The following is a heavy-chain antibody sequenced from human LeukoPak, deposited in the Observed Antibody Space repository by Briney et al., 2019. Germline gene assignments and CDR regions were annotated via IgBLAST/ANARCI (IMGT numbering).Heavy chain of an antibody. CDR2: ISFDGNTK. V-gene: IGHV3-30*04. J-gene: IGHJ4*02. CDR3: ARAGLYSSGRYYFDY. Sequence: GRSLRLSCVASGFDFSHYAMHWVRQAPGKGLEWVSIISFDGNTKYYTDSVRGRFTISRDNSRNTVSLQMDGLRAEDTAVYYCARAGLYSSGRYYFDYWGQGTLVTVSS. D-gene: IGHD6-25*01. CDR1: GFDFSHYA.